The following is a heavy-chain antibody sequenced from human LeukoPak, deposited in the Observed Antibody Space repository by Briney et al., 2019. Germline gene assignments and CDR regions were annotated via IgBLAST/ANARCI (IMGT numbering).Heavy chain of an antibody. V-gene: IGHV1-8*01. CDR3: TRWRVVVPGLDY. CDR1: GYTFTSYD. J-gene: IGHJ4*02. Sequence: GASVKVSCKASGYTFTSYDINWVRQATGQGLEWMGWMNPNSGNTGYAQKFQGGVTMTRNTSISTAYMELSSLRSGDTAVYYCTRWRVVVPGLDYWGQGTLVTVSS. CDR2: MNPNSGNT. D-gene: IGHD2-2*01.